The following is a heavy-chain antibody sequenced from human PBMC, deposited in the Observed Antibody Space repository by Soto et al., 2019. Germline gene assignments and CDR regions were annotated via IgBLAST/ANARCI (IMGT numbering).Heavy chain of an antibody. CDR2: IYYSGST. Sequence: XGTLSLTCTVSGGSISSSSYYWGWIRQPPGKGLEWIGSIYYSGSTYYNPSLKSRVTISVDTSKNQFSLKLSSVTAADTAVYYCARGIPKHITIFGVVITDWFDPWGQGTLVTVSS. CDR3: ARGIPKHITIFGVVITDWFDP. V-gene: IGHV4-39*01. CDR1: GGSISSSSYY. D-gene: IGHD3-3*01. J-gene: IGHJ5*02.